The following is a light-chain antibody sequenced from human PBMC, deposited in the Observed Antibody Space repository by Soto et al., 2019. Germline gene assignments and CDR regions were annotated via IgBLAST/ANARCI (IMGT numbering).Light chain of an antibody. J-gene: IGKJ4*01. CDR3: QQYNTYPLT. CDR1: QSISPW. Sequence: MTQSPATLSASVGDSVTITCRASQSISPWLAWYQQKPGKAPTLLIYKASSLEGGVPSRFSGSGSGTDFNITISSLQPDDFATYYCQQYNTYPLTFGGGTTVEIK. V-gene: IGKV1-5*03. CDR2: KAS.